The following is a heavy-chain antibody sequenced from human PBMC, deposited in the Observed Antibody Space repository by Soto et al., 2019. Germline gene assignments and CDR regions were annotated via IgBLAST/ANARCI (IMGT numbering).Heavy chain of an antibody. CDR3: ARITRS. Sequence: EVRLLESGGGLVQPGGSLRLSCAASGLTVGSSAMTWVRQAPGKGLEWISSLSGDGKATYYADSVKGRFTISRDISKNTLFLQMDSPRVEDTAIYFCARITRSWGQGTRSPSPQ. V-gene: IGHV3-23*01. CDR1: GLTVGSSA. J-gene: IGHJ5*02. CDR2: LSGDGKAT. D-gene: IGHD3-3*01.